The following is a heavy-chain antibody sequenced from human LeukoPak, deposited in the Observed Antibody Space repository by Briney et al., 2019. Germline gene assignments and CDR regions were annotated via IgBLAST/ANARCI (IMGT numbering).Heavy chain of an antibody. J-gene: IGHJ6*03. CDR1: GGTFSNYA. V-gene: IGHV1-69*06. D-gene: IGHD1-26*01. Sequence: ASVKVSCKASGGTFSNYAISWVRQAPGQGLEWMGGIIPIFGTTNYAQKFQGRVTITADKSASAAYMELSSLRSEDTAVYYCARAVGSGSYYYYYYYMDVWGKGTTVTVSS. CDR2: IIPIFGTT. CDR3: ARAVGSGSYYYYYYYMDV.